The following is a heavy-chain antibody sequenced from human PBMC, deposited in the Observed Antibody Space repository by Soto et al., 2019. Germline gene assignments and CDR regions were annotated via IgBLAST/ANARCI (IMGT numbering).Heavy chain of an antibody. Sequence: GGSLRLSCAASGFTFSSYGMHWVRQAPGKGLEWVAVISYDGSNKYYADSVKGRFTISRDNSKNTLYLQMNSLRAEDTAVYYCAKDYYDSSGYWSRVAFDIWGQGTMVTVS. V-gene: IGHV3-30*18. J-gene: IGHJ3*02. CDR3: AKDYYDSSGYWSRVAFDI. CDR1: GFTFSSYG. D-gene: IGHD3-22*01. CDR2: ISYDGSNK.